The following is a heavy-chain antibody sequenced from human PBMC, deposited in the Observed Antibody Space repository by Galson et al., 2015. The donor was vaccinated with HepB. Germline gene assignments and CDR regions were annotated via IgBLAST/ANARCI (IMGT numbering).Heavy chain of an antibody. CDR3: ARVLPMVRGVTAYYYYGMDV. J-gene: IGHJ6*02. CDR2: INPSGGST. V-gene: IGHV1-46*01. D-gene: IGHD3-10*01. CDR1: GYTFTSYY. Sequence: SVKVSCKASGYTFTSYYMHWVRQAPGQGLEWMGIINPSGGSTSYAQKFQGRVTMTRDTSTSTVYMELSSLRSEDTAVYYCARVLPMVRGVTAYYYYGMDVWGQGTTVTVSS.